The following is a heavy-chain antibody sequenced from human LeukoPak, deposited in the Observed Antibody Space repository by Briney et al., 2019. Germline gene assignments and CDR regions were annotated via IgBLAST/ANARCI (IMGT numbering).Heavy chain of an antibody. Sequence: GGSLRLSCAASGFTFSSYSVNWVRQAPGKGLEWVSSISSSSSYIYYADSVKGRFTISRDNAKNSLYLQMNSLRAEDTAVYYCARQGSGREFDYWGQGTLVTVSS. CDR1: GFTFSSYS. D-gene: IGHD3-10*01. V-gene: IGHV3-21*01. J-gene: IGHJ4*02. CDR3: ARQGSGREFDY. CDR2: ISSSSSYI.